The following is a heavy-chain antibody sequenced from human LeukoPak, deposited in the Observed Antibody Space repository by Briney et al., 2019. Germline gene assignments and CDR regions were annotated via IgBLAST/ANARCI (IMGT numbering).Heavy chain of an antibody. J-gene: IGHJ4*02. Sequence: GGSLRLSCAASGFTFSVYAMSRVRQAPGKGLEWVSAISGSGDNNDNTYYADSVKGQFTISRDNSKNTLYLQMSSLRAEDAAVYYCVKSGRTSWFLDYWGQGTLVTVSS. D-gene: IGHD6-13*01. CDR2: ISGSGDNNDNT. CDR3: VKSGRTSWFLDY. CDR1: GFTFSVYA. V-gene: IGHV3-23*01.